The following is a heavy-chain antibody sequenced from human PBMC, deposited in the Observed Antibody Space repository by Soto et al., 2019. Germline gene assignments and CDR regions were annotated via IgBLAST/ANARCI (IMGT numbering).Heavy chain of an antibody. CDR3: ARLGDGQRVDVVASGFDFSLDV. V-gene: IGHV5-51*01. D-gene: IGHD5-12*01. CDR1: GYTFSSHW. J-gene: IGHJ6*02. Sequence: EVQLVQSGAEVKKAGESLKISCKGSGYTFSSHWIAWVRQLPGKGLEWMGMIFPGDSATRYSPSLHGQVTLSVDKSINTAYLQWSGLRASDTALYYCARLGDGQRVDVVASGFDFSLDVWGQGTTLTVS. CDR2: IFPGDSAT.